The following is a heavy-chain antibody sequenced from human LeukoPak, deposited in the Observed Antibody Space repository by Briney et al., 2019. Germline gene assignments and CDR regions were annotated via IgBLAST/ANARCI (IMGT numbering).Heavy chain of an antibody. D-gene: IGHD6-19*01. CDR3: ATSIAVAGGEFDY. CDR2: IIPIFGTA. V-gene: IGHV1-69*13. Sequence: SVKVSCKASGGTFSSYAISWVRQAPGQGLEWMGGIIPIFGTANYAQKFQGRVTITADESTSTAYMELSSLRSEDTAVYYCATSIAVAGGEFDYWGQGTLVTVSS. J-gene: IGHJ4*02. CDR1: GGTFSSYA.